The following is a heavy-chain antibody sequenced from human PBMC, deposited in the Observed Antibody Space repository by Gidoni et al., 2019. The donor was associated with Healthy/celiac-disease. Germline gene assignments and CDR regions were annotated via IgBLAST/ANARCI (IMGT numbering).Heavy chain of an antibody. CDR1: GGSFRGYY. V-gene: IGHV4-34*01. Sequence: LTCAVYGGSFRGYYWSWLRQPPGKGLEWIGEINHRGSTNYNPSLKSRVTISVDTSKNQFSLKLSSVTAADTAVYYCARGVLRKHYYYYYMDVWGKGTTVTVSS. D-gene: IGHD4-17*01. J-gene: IGHJ6*03. CDR3: ARGVLRKHYYYYYMDV. CDR2: INHRGST.